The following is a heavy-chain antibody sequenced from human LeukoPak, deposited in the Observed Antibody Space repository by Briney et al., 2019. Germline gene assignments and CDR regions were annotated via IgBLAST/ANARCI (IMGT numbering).Heavy chain of an antibody. CDR2: IYSGGST. J-gene: IGHJ4*02. Sequence: GGSLRLSCAASGFTVSSNYMSWVRQAPGKGLEWVSVIYSGGSTYYADSVKGRFTISRDNSKNTLYLQMNSLRAEDTAVYYCARAPRYYDSSGYSYYFDYWGQGTLVTVSS. CDR1: GFTVSSNY. CDR3: ARAPRYYDSSGYSYYFDY. V-gene: IGHV3-66*01. D-gene: IGHD3-22*01.